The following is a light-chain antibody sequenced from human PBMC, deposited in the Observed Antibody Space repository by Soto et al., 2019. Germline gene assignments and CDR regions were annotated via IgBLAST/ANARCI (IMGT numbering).Light chain of an antibody. CDR2: KAS. CDR3: QQYNPDYTWK. V-gene: IGKV1-5*03. Sequence: EIHLNHALSTLSSTLADRVNLNVRASQSISSWLAWFQQKPGKAPKLLISKASSLQNGVQSRFSGSGSGTDFTLTISSLQPDDFAPYYFQQYNPDYTWKFGQGTKVDIK. J-gene: IGKJ1*01. CDR1: QSISSW.